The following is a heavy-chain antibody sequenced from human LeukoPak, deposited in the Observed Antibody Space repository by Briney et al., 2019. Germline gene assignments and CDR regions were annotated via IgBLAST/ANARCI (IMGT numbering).Heavy chain of an antibody. CDR3: ARDRGTTGSFYFDY. V-gene: IGHV4-59*01. D-gene: IGHD4-11*01. Sequence: PSETLSLTCTVSGGSISSYYWSWIRQPPGKGLEWIGYIYYSGSTNYNPSLKSRVTISVDTSKNQFSLKLSSVTAADTAVYYCARDRGTTGSFYFDYWGQGTLVTVSS. CDR1: GGSISSYY. J-gene: IGHJ4*02. CDR2: IYYSGST.